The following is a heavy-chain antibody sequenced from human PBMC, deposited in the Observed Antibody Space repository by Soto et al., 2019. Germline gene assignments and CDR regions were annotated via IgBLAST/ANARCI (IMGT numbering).Heavy chain of an antibody. Sequence: GGSLRLSCAASGFTFSGYAMHWVRQAPGMGLEWVAVISYDGSNKCYADSVRGRFTISRDNSKNTLYLQMNSLRTEDTAVYYCARRGPGTYFDYWGQGTLVTVSS. CDR2: ISYDGSNK. CDR3: ARRGPGTYFDY. V-gene: IGHV3-30-3*01. J-gene: IGHJ4*02. CDR1: GFTFSGYA. D-gene: IGHD6-13*01.